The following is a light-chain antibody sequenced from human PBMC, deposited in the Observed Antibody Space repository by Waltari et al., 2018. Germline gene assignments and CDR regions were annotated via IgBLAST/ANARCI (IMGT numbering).Light chain of an antibody. CDR3: QAWDTSTYHVV. CDR1: KLGDKY. V-gene: IGLV3-1*01. CDR2: QDT. Sequence: SYELTQPPSVSVSPGQTASITCSGNKLGDKYACWYQQKPGQSPVVVLYQDTKRPSGSPDRFSGSNSGNTATLTISGTQGMDEADDYCQAWDTSTYHVVFGGGTKLTVL. J-gene: IGLJ2*01.